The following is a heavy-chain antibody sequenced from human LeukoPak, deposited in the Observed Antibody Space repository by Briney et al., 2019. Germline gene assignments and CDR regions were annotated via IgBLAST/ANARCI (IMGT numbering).Heavy chain of an antibody. CDR2: ISYDGSNK. D-gene: IGHD1-1*01. Sequence: GGSLRLSCAASGFIFSSYGMHWVRQAPGKGLEWVAVISYDGSNKYYADSEKGRFTISRDNSKNTLYLQINSLRAEDTAVYYCAKDRRVGDRGRGWNDYYFDYWGQGTLVTVSS. CDR1: GFIFSSYG. CDR3: AKDRRVGDRGRGWNDYYFDY. J-gene: IGHJ4*02. V-gene: IGHV3-30*18.